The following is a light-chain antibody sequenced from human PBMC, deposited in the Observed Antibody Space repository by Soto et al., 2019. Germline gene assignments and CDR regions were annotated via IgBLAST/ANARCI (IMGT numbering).Light chain of an antibody. Sequence: EIVLTQSPGTLSLSPGERATLSCRASQTPSNSFIAWYQQKPGQAPRLLIYDTSSRATGVPDRYSASGSGTDFTLTISRLEPEDFAVFFCQQYGTSEIIFGQGTRLE. V-gene: IGKV3-20*01. CDR2: DTS. CDR3: QQYGTSEII. J-gene: IGKJ5*01. CDR1: QTPSNSF.